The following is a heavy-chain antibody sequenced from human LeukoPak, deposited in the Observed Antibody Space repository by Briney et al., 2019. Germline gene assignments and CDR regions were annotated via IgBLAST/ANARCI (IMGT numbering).Heavy chain of an antibody. D-gene: IGHD5-18*01. CDR2: VNPNSGGT. J-gene: IGHJ6*03. CDR3: ASPRELGRAMVTRYYYYYMDV. V-gene: IGHV1-2*02. CDR1: GYTFTGYY. Sequence: GASVKVSCKASGYTFTGYYMHWVRQAPGQGLEWMGWVNPNSGGTNYAQRFQGRVTMTRDTSISTAYMELSRLRSDDTAVYYCASPRELGRAMVTRYYYYYMDVWGKGTTVTVSS.